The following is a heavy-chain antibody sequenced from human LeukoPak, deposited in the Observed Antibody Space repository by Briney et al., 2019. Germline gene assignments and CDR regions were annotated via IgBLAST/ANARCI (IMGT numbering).Heavy chain of an antibody. D-gene: IGHD3-3*01. CDR3: ARNDVLRFLEWLRRQNYYYYGMDV. V-gene: IGHV3-30-3*01. CDR1: GFTFSSYA. CDR2: ISYDGSNK. J-gene: IGHJ6*02. Sequence: PGRSLRLSCAASGFTFSSYAMHWVRRAPGKGLEWVAVISYDGSNKYYADSVKGRFTISRDNSKNTLYLQMNSLRAEDTAVYYCARNDVLRFLEWLRRQNYYYYGMDVWGQGTTVTVSS.